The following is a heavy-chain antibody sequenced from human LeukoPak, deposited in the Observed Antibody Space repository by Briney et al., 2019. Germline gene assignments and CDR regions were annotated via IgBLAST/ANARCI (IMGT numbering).Heavy chain of an antibody. CDR1: GYTFTGYY. CDR2: INPNSGGT. J-gene: IGHJ6*03. Sequence: GASVKVSCKASGYTFTGYYMHWVRQAPGQGLEWMRWINPNSGGTNYAQKFQGRVTMTRDTSISTAYMELSRLRSDDTAVYYCASCPEYYYYYMDVWGKGTTVTVSS. CDR3: ASCPEYYYYYMDV. V-gene: IGHV1-2*02.